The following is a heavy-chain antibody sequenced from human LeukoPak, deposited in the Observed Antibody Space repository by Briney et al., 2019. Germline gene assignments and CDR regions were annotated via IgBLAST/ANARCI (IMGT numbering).Heavy chain of an antibody. Sequence: SGGSLRLSRAASGFTFSGYWMSWVRQAPGKGLEWVASVKQDGSDKYYVDSVKGRFTISRDNAKNLLYVQMNSLRAEDTAVYYCARARGSGRSWYFDRWGRGTVVTVSS. J-gene: IGHJ2*01. V-gene: IGHV3-7*04. CDR1: GFTFSGYW. CDR2: VKQDGSDK. D-gene: IGHD3-3*01. CDR3: ARARGSGRSWYFDR.